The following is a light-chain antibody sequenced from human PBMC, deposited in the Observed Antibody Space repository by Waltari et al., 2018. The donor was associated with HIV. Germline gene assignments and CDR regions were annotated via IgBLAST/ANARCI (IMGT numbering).Light chain of an antibody. J-gene: IGLJ1*01. CDR2: DVN. V-gene: IGLV2-11*01. CDR1: TSDVGYYNY. Sequence: QSALTQPPSVSGSPGQSVTISCTGTTSDVGYYNYVSWYQQYPGKAPKLIIFDVNQRPSGVPERFSGSKSGNTASRTISGLQTADEADYFCCAYAAGHVSYVFGNGTAVAVL. CDR3: CAYAAGHVSYV.